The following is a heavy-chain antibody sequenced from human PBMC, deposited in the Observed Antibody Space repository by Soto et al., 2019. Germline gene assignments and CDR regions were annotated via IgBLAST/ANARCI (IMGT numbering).Heavy chain of an antibody. J-gene: IGHJ6*03. CDR3: ASGPYTSSSGGYYYYYMDV. Sequence: QVQLVQSGAEVKKPGSSVKVSCKASGGTFSSYAINWVRQAPGQGLVWMGRIVPMFGIPNFAPKFQGRVTMTADRSTTTAYMELSSLRSEDTAVYYCASGPYTSSSGGYYYYYMDVWGKGTTVTVSS. CDR2: IVPMFGIP. D-gene: IGHD6-6*01. V-gene: IGHV1-69*02. CDR1: GGTFSSYA.